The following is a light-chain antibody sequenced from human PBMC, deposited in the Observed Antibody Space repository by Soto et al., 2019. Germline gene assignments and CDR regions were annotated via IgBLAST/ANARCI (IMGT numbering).Light chain of an antibody. V-gene: IGLV2-8*01. CDR1: SSNVGDYNY. J-gene: IGLJ2*01. Sequence: QSVLTQPPSASGSPGQSVTISCNGTSSNVGDYNYVSWYQQHPGKAPKLMIYEVSKRPSGVPDRFSGSKSGNTASLTVSGLQAEDEADYYCSSYAGSNDYVLFGGGTKVTVL. CDR3: SSYAGSNDYVL. CDR2: EVS.